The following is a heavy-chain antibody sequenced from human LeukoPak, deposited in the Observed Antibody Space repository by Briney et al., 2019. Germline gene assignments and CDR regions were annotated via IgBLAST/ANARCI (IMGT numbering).Heavy chain of an antibody. V-gene: IGHV4-39*07. D-gene: IGHD5-12*01. CDR1: GGSISSSSYY. CDR2: IYYSGST. CDR3: ARDAATIGFLWFDP. Sequence: SETLSLTCTVSGGSISSSSYYWGWIRQPPGKGLEWIGSIYYSGSTYYNPSLKSRVTISVDTSKNQFSLKLSSVTAADTAVYYCARDAATIGFLWFDPWGQGTLVTVSS. J-gene: IGHJ5*02.